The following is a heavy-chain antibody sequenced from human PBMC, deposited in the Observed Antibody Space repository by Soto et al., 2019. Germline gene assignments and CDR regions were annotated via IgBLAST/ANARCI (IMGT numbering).Heavy chain of an antibody. Sequence: QVQLQESGPGLGKPSQTLSLTCTFSGGSISSGGYYWSWIRQHPGKGLEWIGYIYYSGSTYYNPSLKSRVTISVDTSKNQFSLKLSSVTAADTAVYYCARAIDKGPSSSGYYYNDAFDIWGQGTMVTVSS. CDR1: GGSISSGGYY. CDR3: ARAIDKGPSSSGYYYNDAFDI. V-gene: IGHV4-31*03. D-gene: IGHD3-22*01. J-gene: IGHJ3*02. CDR2: IYYSGST.